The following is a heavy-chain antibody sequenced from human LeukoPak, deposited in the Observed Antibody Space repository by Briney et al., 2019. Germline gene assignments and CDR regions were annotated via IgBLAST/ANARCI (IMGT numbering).Heavy chain of an antibody. D-gene: IGHD2-15*01. Sequence: SETLSLTCTVSGGSISSYYWSWIRQPPGKGLEWIGYIYYSGSTNYNPSLKSRVTISVDTSKNQFSLKLSSVTAADTAVYYCARGRAAPYNWFDPWGQGTLDTVSS. V-gene: IGHV4-59*01. CDR1: GGSISSYY. J-gene: IGHJ5*02. CDR2: IYYSGST. CDR3: ARGRAAPYNWFDP.